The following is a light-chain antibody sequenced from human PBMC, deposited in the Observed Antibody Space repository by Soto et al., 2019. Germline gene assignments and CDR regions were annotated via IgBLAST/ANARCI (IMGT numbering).Light chain of an antibody. CDR3: QQFRNWPWT. J-gene: IGKJ1*01. Sequence: EIVLTQSPCTLSVSPGDRVTLSCRASQSISINLAWYQHKPGQAPRLLIHGASTRATGVPARISGSGSGTEFTLTISSLQSEDFAVYYCQQFRNWPWTFGQGTKVDI. CDR1: QSISIN. CDR2: GAS. V-gene: IGKV3D-15*01.